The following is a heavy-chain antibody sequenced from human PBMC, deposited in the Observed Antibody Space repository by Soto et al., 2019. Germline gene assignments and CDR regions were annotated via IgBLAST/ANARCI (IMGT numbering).Heavy chain of an antibody. CDR2: VHDTGTT. J-gene: IGHJ4*01. CDR3: ARGLSSPSAAAV. Sequence: SETLSLTCAVSGGSVSSGGNYWGWIRQSPGKGLEWIGSVHDTGTTHYNPSLTSRVTISVDTSKNQFSLNVNSVTAADTAVYYCARGLSSPSAAAVWGQGTLDTVSS. V-gene: IGHV4-39*01. D-gene: IGHD6-6*01. CDR1: GGSVSSGGNY.